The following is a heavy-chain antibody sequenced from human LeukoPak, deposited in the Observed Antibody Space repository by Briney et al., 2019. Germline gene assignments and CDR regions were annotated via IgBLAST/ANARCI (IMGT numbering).Heavy chain of an antibody. J-gene: IGHJ3*02. D-gene: IGHD6-19*01. V-gene: IGHV3-23*01. CDR2: ISGRTGRA. CDR1: GLSITNKA. CDR3: AVERGAGHFHDAFDI. Sequence: GGSLRLSCAASGLSITNKAMSWVRQGPGKGLEWVSGISGRTGRAYYADSVKGRFTISRDSSKSMLYLEMNSLRVDDTALYYCAVERGAGHFHDAFDIWGQGTMVTVSS.